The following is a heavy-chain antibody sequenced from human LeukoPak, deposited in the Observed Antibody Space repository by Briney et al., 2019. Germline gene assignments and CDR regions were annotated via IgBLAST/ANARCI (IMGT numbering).Heavy chain of an antibody. J-gene: IGHJ4*02. CDR1: GFIFNTYA. V-gene: IGHV3-23*01. CDR3: AKTTVGYSSGRYPGWPADC. Sequence: GGSLRLSCEASGFIFNTYAISWVRQAPGKGLEWVSGICGGGGCTYYADSVKGRFTISRDNSKNTVYLQMNSLTADDTAVYYCAKTTVGYSSGRYPGWPADCWGQGTLVTVSS. CDR2: ICGGGGCT. D-gene: IGHD6-19*01.